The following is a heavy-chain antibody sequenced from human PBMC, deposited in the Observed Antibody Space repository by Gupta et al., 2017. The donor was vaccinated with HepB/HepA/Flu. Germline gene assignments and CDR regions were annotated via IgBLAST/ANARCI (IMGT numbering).Heavy chain of an antibody. Sequence: QVQLQESGPGLVKPSETLSLTCTVSGGSISSYYWSWIRQPPGKGLEWIGYIYYSGSTNYNPSLKSRVTISVDTSKNQFSLKLSSVTAADTAVYYCARHPRKPLGDYGDYVSSWFDPWGQGTLVTVSS. CDR2: IYYSGST. V-gene: IGHV4-59*08. D-gene: IGHD4-17*01. J-gene: IGHJ5*02. CDR3: ARHPRKPLGDYGDYVSSWFDP. CDR1: GGSISSYY.